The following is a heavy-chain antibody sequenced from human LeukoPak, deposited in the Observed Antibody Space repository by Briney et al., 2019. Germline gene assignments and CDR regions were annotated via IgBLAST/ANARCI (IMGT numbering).Heavy chain of an antibody. CDR3: ARGSDIAAAVKIYGSEF. J-gene: IGHJ4*02. CDR1: GFTFSNFW. D-gene: IGHD6-13*01. Sequence: GGSLRLSCEASGFTFSNFWMHWVRQVPGEALLWVSRINGDGSSTTYADPVKGRFTISRDNAKNTLYLQMNSLRVEDTAVYYCARGSDIAAAVKIYGSEFWGQGTLVTVSS. CDR2: INGDGSST. V-gene: IGHV3-74*01.